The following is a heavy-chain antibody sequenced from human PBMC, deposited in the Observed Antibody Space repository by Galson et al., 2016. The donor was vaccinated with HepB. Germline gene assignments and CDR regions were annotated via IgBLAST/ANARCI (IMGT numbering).Heavy chain of an antibody. Sequence: PALVKPTQTLTLTCTFSGFSLNTSGVGVGWIRQPPGKALEWLALIYWDDDKRYSTSLKTRLTISKDTSENQVVLTMTNMDPMDTATYYCARAIVTTDNYYYGMDGWGQGTLVTVSS. CDR1: GFSLNTSGVG. CDR2: IYWDDDK. J-gene: IGHJ6*02. V-gene: IGHV2-5*02. CDR3: ARAIVTTDNYYYGMDG. D-gene: IGHD5-12*01.